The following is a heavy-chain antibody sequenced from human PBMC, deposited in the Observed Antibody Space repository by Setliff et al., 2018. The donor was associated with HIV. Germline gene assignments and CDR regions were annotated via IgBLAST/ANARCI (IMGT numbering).Heavy chain of an antibody. V-gene: IGHV3-7*03. D-gene: IGHD4-17*01. CDR2: INRDGDQK. J-gene: IGHJ4*02. Sequence: SCAASGFIFNDYWMAWVRQAPGKGLEWVTHINRDGDQKNYVDSVKGRFIISRDNAKNSVYLHMNSLRVEDTAVYYCARDDYLDGRWGQGTMVTVSS. CDR1: GFIFNDYW. CDR3: ARDDYLDGR.